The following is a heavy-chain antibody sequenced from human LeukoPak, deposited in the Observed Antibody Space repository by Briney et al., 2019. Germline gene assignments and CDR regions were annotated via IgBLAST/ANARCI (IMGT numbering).Heavy chain of an antibody. D-gene: IGHD6-19*01. Sequence: SETLSLTCAVYGGSFSGYYWSWIRQPPGKGLEWIGEINHSGSTNYNPSLKSRVTISVDTSKNQFSLKLSSVTAADTAVYYCARRRQWLARGLDYWGQGTLVTVSS. CDR1: GGSFSGYY. J-gene: IGHJ4*02. CDR3: ARRRQWLARGLDY. V-gene: IGHV4-34*01. CDR2: INHSGST.